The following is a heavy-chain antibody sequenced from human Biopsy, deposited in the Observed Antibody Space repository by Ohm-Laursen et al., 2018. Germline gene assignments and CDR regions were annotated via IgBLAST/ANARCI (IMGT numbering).Heavy chain of an antibody. Sequence: EASVKVSCNASGYMFYSYGVSWVRLAPGQGPEWMGWISGYNGNTNYPQSLQGRVTLTTDASSSTAYMELRGLRSDDTAVYYCARDRHHAAGSYAGMDVWGQGTTVTVSS. CDR2: ISGYNGNT. CDR1: GYMFYSYG. D-gene: IGHD3-10*01. V-gene: IGHV1-18*01. J-gene: IGHJ6*02. CDR3: ARDRHHAAGSYAGMDV.